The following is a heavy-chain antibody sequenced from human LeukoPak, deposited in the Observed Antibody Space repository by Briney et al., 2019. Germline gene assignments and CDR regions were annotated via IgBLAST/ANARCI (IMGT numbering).Heavy chain of an antibody. V-gene: IGHV1-2*02. Sequence: ASVKISCKASGYTFTGYYMHWVRQAPGQGLEWMGWINPNSGGTNYAQKFQGRVTMTRDTSISTVYMELSRLGSDDTAVYYCALRAVTPGFDYWGQGTLVTVSS. CDR1: GYTFTGYY. CDR3: ALRAVTPGFDY. CDR2: INPNSGGT. D-gene: IGHD4-23*01. J-gene: IGHJ4*02.